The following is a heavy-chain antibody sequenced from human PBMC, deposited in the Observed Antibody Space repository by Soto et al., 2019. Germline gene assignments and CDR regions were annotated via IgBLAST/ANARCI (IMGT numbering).Heavy chain of an antibody. Sequence: SETLSLTCAVYGGSFSGYYWSWIRQPPGKGLEWIGEINHSGSTNYNPSLKSRVTISVDTSKNQFSLKLSSVTAADTAVYYCERVRRGYYGMDVWGQGTTVTVSS. D-gene: IGHD4-17*01. CDR3: ERVRRGYYGMDV. V-gene: IGHV4-34*01. J-gene: IGHJ6*02. CDR2: INHSGST. CDR1: GGSFSGYY.